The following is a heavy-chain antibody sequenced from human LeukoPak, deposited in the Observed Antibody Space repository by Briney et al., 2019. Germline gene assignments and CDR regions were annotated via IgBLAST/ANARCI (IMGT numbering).Heavy chain of an antibody. CDR1: GFTFSNAW. V-gene: IGHV3-15*01. J-gene: IGHJ4*02. Sequence: GGSLRLSCAASGFTFSNAWMSWVRQAPGKGLAWVGRIKSKPDGGTTDYAAPVKGRFTISRDDSENTLYLQMNSLKTEDTAVYYCTTTEWELPGGVLDYWGQGTLVTVSS. CDR2: IKSKPDGGTT. D-gene: IGHD1-26*01. CDR3: TTTEWELPGGVLDY.